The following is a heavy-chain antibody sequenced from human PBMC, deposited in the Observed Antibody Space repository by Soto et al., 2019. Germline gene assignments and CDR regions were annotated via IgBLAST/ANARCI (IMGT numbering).Heavy chain of an antibody. D-gene: IGHD2-8*01. CDR2: IDPSDSYT. J-gene: IGHJ6*02. V-gene: IGHV5-10-1*01. CDR1: GYSFTSYW. CDR3: ARLGPYCTNGVCHGDYYYGMDV. Sequence: GESLKISCKGSGYSFTSYWISWVRQMPGKGLEWMGRIDPSDSYTNYSPSFQGHVTISADKSISTAYLQWSSLKASDTAMYYCARLGPYCTNGVCHGDYYYGMDVWGQGTTVTVSS.